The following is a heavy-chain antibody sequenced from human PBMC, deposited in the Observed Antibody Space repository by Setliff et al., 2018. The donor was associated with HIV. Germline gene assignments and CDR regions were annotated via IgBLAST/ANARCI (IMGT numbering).Heavy chain of an antibody. CDR1: GYSFTTYW. V-gene: IGHV5-51*06. Sequence: GESLKISCKGSGYSFTTYWIGWVCQMPGKGLGWMGIIYPYDSDTRYSPSFQGQVIISADKSISTAYVQWSGLKASDTAMYYCARRPYYDSWSGHQAFDIWGQGTMVTV. CDR3: ARRPYYDSWSGHQAFDI. D-gene: IGHD3-3*01. J-gene: IGHJ3*02. CDR2: IYPYDSDT.